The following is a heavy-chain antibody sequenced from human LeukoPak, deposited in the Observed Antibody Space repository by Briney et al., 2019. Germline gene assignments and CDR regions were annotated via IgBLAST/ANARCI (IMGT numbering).Heavy chain of an antibody. CDR3: ARVGGSYYTDY. J-gene: IGHJ4*02. CDR1: GLTFSSHW. CDR2: INSDGSST. Sequence: GGSLRLSCAASGLTFSSHWMHWVRQAPGKGLVWVSRINSDGSSTSYADSVKGRFTISRDNAKNTLYLQMNSLRAEDTAVYYCARVGGSYYTDYWGQGTLVTVSS. V-gene: IGHV3-74*01. D-gene: IGHD1-26*01.